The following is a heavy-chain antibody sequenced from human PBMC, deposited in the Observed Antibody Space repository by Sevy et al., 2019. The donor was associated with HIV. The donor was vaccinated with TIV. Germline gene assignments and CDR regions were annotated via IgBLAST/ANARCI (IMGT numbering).Heavy chain of an antibody. CDR2: IYPGDSET. V-gene: IGHV5-51*01. J-gene: IGHJ3*02. Sequence: GESLKISCKGSGYRFTNYWIGWVRQMPGKGLEWMGSIYPGDSETTYTPSFQGQVTISADNSITTAYLRWSSLKASDSVMYYCARPRVYGDGAFDIWGQGTMVTVSS. CDR1: GYRFTNYW. D-gene: IGHD4-17*01. CDR3: ARPRVYGDGAFDI.